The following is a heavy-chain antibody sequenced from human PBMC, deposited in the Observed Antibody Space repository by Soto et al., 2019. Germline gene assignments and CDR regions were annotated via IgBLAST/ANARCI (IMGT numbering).Heavy chain of an antibody. CDR3: TRADPTVTLSVFDP. J-gene: IGHJ5*02. Sequence: QVQLVESGGGVVQPGRSLRLSCAASGFIFSSYAMHGVRQVPGKGLEWVAVISYDGSSKYYADSVKGRFTISRDNSKNTLYLQMNSLSAEDTAVYYCTRADPTVTLSVFDPWGQGTLVTVSS. CDR1: GFIFSSYA. V-gene: IGHV3-30-3*01. CDR2: ISYDGSSK. D-gene: IGHD4-17*01.